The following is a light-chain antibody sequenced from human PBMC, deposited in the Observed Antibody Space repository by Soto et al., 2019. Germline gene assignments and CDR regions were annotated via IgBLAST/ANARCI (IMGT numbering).Light chain of an antibody. J-gene: IGLJ1*01. V-gene: IGLV7-46*01. Sequence: QAVAAQEPSLTVSPDGTVTLTCGSSTGAVTSGHYPYWFQQKPGQAPRTLIYDTSNKHSWTPARFSGSLLGGKAALTLSGAQPEDEAEYYCLLSYSGARVRVFGTGTKVTVL. CDR2: DTS. CDR1: TGAVTSGHY. CDR3: LLSYSGARVRV.